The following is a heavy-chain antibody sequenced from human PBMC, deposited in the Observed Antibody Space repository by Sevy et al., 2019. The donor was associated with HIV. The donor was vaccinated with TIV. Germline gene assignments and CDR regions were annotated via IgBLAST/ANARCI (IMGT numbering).Heavy chain of an antibody. CDR1: GFTFSSYG. D-gene: IGHD2-2*01. CDR3: ANSYCSSTSCYAYYFDY. J-gene: IGHJ4*02. CDR2: IRYDGSIK. V-gene: IGHV3-30*02. Sequence: GGSLRLSCAASGFTFSSYGMHWVRQAPGKGLEWVAFIRYDGSIKYYADSGKGRFTISRDNSKNTLYLQMNSLRAEDTAVYYCANSYCSSTSCYAYYFDYWGQGTLVTVSS.